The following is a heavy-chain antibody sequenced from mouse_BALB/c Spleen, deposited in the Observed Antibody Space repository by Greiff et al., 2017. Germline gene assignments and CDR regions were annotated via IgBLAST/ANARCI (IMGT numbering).Heavy chain of an antibody. J-gene: IGHJ3*01. CDR2: ISSGSSTI. V-gene: IGHV5-17*02. D-gene: IGHD2-12*01. CDR3: ARDDGAY. CDR1: GFTFSSFG. Sequence: EVNLVESGGGLVQPGGSRKLSCAASGFTFSSFGMHWVRQAPEKGLEWVAYISSGSSTIYYADTVKGRFTISRDNPKNTLFLQMTSLRSEDTAMYYCARDDGAYWGQGTLVTVSA.